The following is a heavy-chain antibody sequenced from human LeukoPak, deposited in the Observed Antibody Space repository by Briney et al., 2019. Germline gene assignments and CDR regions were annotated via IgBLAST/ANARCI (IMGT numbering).Heavy chain of an antibody. CDR3: VKSGSSRMDV. V-gene: IGHV3-23*01. Sequence: GGSLRLSCAASGLILSSYVMSWVRQAPGKGLEWVSAISGSGGSTYYADSVKGRFTISRDNSKNTLYLQMNSLRAEDTAVCYCVKSGSSRMDVWGKGTTVTISS. J-gene: IGHJ6*04. D-gene: IGHD6-19*01. CDR2: ISGSGGST. CDR1: GLILSSYV.